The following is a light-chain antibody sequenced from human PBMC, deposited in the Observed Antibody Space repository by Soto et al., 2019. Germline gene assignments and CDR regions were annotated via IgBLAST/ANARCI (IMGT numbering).Light chain of an antibody. Sequence: DIQMTQSPSSLSASVGDRVIISCRASLGINNRLAWYQQKPGKVPQLLIYAVSTLQPGVPSRFSGSGSGTDFILPISSLQTEDVATYNCQHYASAPPGGTFSQGTKVEIK. CDR2: AVS. CDR3: QHYASAPPGGT. J-gene: IGKJ1*01. V-gene: IGKV1-27*01. CDR1: LGINNR.